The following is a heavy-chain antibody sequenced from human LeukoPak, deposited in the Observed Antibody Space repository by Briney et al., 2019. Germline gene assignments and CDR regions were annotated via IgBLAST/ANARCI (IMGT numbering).Heavy chain of an antibody. J-gene: IGHJ4*02. V-gene: IGHV6-1*01. CDR1: GDSVSSNSAA. D-gene: IGHD6-13*01. CDR3: ARGLYSYSSNWAYVDS. CDR2: TYYRSKWFN. Sequence: SQTLSLTCAISGDSVSSNSAAWNWIRQSPSRGLEWLGRTYYRSKWFNDYAVSVKSRITINPDTSKNQFSLQLNSVTPEDTAVYFCARGLYSYSSNWAYVDSWGQGTLVTVSS.